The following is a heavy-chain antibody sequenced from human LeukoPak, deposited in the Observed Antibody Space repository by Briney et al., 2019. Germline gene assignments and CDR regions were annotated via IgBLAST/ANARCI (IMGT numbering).Heavy chain of an antibody. CDR1: GFTFSNAW. V-gene: IGHV3-15*07. CDR2: VKSKTDGGTT. J-gene: IGHJ4*02. CDR3: TTDFFLTTVTTEFDY. D-gene: IGHD4-17*01. Sequence: GGSLRLSCAASGFTFSNAWMNWVRQAPGKGLEWVGRVKSKTDGGTTDYAAPVKGRFTISRDDSKNTLYLQMNSLKTEDTAVYYCTTDFFLTTVTTEFDYWGQGTLVTVSS.